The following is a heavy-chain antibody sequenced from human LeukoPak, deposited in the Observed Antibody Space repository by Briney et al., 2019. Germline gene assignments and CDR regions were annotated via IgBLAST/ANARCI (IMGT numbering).Heavy chain of an antibody. CDR1: GFTFSSYS. J-gene: IGHJ6*03. CDR3: ARDKVVATITPYYYYYYMDV. Sequence: GGSLRLSCAASGFTFSSYSMNWVRQAPGKGLEWVSSISSSSSYIYYADSVKGRFTIPRDNAKNSLYLQMNSLRAEDTAVYYCARDKVVATITPYYYYYYMDVWGKGTTVTVSS. CDR2: ISSSSSYI. V-gene: IGHV3-21*01. D-gene: IGHD5-12*01.